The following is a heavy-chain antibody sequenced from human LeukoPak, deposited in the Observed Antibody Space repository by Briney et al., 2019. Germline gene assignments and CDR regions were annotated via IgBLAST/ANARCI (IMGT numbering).Heavy chain of an antibody. J-gene: IGHJ4*02. CDR2: ISYDGSNK. V-gene: IGHV3-30*18. CDR3: AKGRYTGSSFFDY. CDR1: GFTFSSCG. D-gene: IGHD3-10*01. Sequence: GGSLRLSCAASGFTFSSCGMHWVRQAPGKGLEWVALISYDGSNKYYSDSVKGRFTISRDNSKNTLYLQMNSLRPEDTAVYYCAKGRYTGSSFFDYWGQGTLVTVSS.